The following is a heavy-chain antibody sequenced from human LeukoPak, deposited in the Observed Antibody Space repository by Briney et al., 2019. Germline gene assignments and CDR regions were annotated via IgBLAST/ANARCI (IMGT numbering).Heavy chain of an antibody. CDR1: GFTFSSYG. CDR2: ISYDGSNK. J-gene: IGHJ4*02. Sequence: GGSLRLSCAASGFTFSSYGMHWVRQAPGKGLEWVAVISYDGSNKYYADSVKGRFTISRDNAKNSLYLQMNSQRAEDTALYYCARDGWLESFFDYWGQGTLVTVSS. CDR3: ARDGWLESFFDY. D-gene: IGHD3-10*01. V-gene: IGHV3-30*03.